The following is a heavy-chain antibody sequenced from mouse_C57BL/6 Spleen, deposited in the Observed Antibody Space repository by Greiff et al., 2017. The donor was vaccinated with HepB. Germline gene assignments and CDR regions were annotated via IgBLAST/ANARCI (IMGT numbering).Heavy chain of an antibody. CDR1: GYSITSGYY. CDR3: ARDLYYDYDEGGY. Sequence: EVQLQQSGPGLVKPSQSLSLTCSVTGYSITSGYYWNWIRQFPGNKLEWMGYISYDGSNNYNPSLKNRISITRDTSKNQFFLKLNSVTTEDTATYYCARDLYYDYDEGGYWGQGTTLTVSS. V-gene: IGHV3-6*01. J-gene: IGHJ2*01. CDR2: ISYDGSN. D-gene: IGHD2-4*01.